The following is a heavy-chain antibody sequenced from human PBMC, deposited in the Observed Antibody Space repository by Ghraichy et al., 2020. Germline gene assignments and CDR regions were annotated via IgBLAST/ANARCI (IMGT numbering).Heavy chain of an antibody. CDR1: GFTFTNYA. J-gene: IGHJ4*02. Sequence: LSLTCAASGFTFTNYAMNWVRQAPGKGLEWVSYISTSGTEHYADSVKGRFTISRDNDLQMNSLRDEDTAMYYCARMDYGSADDFWGQGTLVTVSS. CDR2: ISTSGTE. V-gene: IGHV3-48*02. CDR3: ARMDYGSADDF. D-gene: IGHD3-10*01.